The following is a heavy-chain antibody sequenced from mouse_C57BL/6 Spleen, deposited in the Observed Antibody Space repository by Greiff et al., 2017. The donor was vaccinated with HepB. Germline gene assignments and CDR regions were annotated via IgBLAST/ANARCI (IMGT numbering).Heavy chain of an antibody. CDR2: INPNNGGT. D-gene: IGHD1-2*01. Sequence: EVQLQQSGHELVKPGTSMKMSCKASGYTFTDYNMHWVKQSHGKSLEWIGYINPNNGGTSYNQKFKDKATLTVNKSSSTAYMELRSLTSEDSAVYYWARKHYYGWYFDVWGTGTTVTVSS. CDR3: ARKHYYGWYFDV. V-gene: IGHV1-22*01. CDR1: GYTFTDYN. J-gene: IGHJ1*03.